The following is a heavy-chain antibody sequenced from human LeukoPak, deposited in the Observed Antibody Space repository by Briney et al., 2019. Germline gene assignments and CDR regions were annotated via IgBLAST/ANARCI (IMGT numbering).Heavy chain of an antibody. V-gene: IGHV3-23*01. D-gene: IGHD3-22*01. CDR3: AKDTADSGYYFGSY. CDR1: GFTFSSYA. CDR2: ISGSGGST. Sequence: PGGSLRLSCAASGFTFSSYAMSWVRQAPGKGLEWVSAISGSGGSTYYADSVKGRFTISRDNSKSTLYLQMNSLRAEDTAVYYCAKDTADSGYYFGSYWGQGALVTVSS. J-gene: IGHJ4*02.